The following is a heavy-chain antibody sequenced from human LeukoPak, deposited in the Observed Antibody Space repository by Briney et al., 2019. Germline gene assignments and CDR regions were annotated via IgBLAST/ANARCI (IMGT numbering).Heavy chain of an antibody. J-gene: IGHJ4*02. Sequence: GGSLRLSCAVSGFTFSSYEMNWVRQAPGKGLEWVSYISSSGSTIYYADSVKGRFTISRDNAKNSLYLQMNSLRAEGTAVYYCARDLEYCSGGSCYRYYFDYWGQGTLVTVSS. D-gene: IGHD2-15*01. V-gene: IGHV3-48*03. CDR3: ARDLEYCSGGSCYRYYFDY. CDR1: GFTFSSYE. CDR2: ISSSGSTI.